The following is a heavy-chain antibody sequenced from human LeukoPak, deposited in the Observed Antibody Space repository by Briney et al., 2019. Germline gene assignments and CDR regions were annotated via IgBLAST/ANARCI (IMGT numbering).Heavy chain of an antibody. V-gene: IGHV1-2*07. Sequence: ASVKVSCKTSGYTFIGYYTHWVRQAPGQGLEWVGWINPKNGGANYAPSFQGRVTMTRDRSISTVYMELTRLTSDDTAVFYCARASFWESPINWFDPWGQGTLVTVSS. CDR2: INPKNGGA. CDR1: GYTFIGYY. D-gene: IGHD3-16*01. J-gene: IGHJ5*02. CDR3: ARASFWESPINWFDP.